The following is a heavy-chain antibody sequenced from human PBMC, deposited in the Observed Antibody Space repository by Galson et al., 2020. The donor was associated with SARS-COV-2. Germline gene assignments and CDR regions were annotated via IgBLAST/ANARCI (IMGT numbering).Heavy chain of an antibody. D-gene: IGHD2-8*01. Sequence: GESLKISCAASGFTFSGSAMHWVRQASGKGLEWVGRIRSKANSYATAYAASVKGRFTISRDDSKNTAYLQMNSLKTEDTAVYYCTPQIGYCTNGVCLGYYYGMDVWGQGTTVTVSS. CDR1: GFTFSGSA. V-gene: IGHV3-73*01. CDR3: TPQIGYCTNGVCLGYYYGMDV. CDR2: IRSKANSYAT. J-gene: IGHJ6*02.